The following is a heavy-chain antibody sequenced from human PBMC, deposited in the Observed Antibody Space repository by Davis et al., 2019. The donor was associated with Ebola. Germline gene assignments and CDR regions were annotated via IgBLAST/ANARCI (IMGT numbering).Heavy chain of an antibody. CDR1: GFIFSNYA. D-gene: IGHD3-22*01. J-gene: IGHJ4*02. CDR3: ARGRPHEYYDSSGYFSQGYYFDY. V-gene: IGHV3-23*01. CDR2: ISGNGGST. Sequence: GESLKISCAASGFIFSNYAMSWVRQAPGKGLEWVSAISGNGGSTNYADSVKGRFTFSRDNSKNTLYLQMNSLRAEDTAVYYCARGRPHEYYDSSGYFSQGYYFDYWGQGTLVTVSS.